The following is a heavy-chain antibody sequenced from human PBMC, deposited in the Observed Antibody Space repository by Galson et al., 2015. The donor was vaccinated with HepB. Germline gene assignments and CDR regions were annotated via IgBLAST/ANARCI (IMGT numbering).Heavy chain of an antibody. D-gene: IGHD3-3*01. Sequence: SVKLSCTVSGLPLSDISINWVRQAPGQGLEWVSDFEPSDYRTLFADTFQGRVTMTEDTFKDTANMELNRLTSEDTAVYFCATLDAAGRYPTVFDIWGQGTLVTVSS. J-gene: IGHJ4*02. CDR3: ATLDAAGRYPTVFDI. CDR2: FEPSDYRT. CDR1: GLPLSDIS. V-gene: IGHV1-24*01.